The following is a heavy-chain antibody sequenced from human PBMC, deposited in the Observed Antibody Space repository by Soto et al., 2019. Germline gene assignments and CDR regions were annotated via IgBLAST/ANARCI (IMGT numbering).Heavy chain of an antibody. D-gene: IGHD3-22*01. V-gene: IGHV1-18*01. J-gene: IGHJ4*02. CDR2: ISTYNGNT. CDR1: GYSFITYG. CDR3: ARGPTDYYDKSGDYCLDY. Sequence: QVQLVQSGAEVKKPGASVMVSCKGSGYSFITYGMSWVRQAAGQGLEWVGWISTYNGNTKYVESLQGRVTMTTDTTTSTAYMELRSLRSDDTAVYYCARGPTDYYDKSGDYCLDYWGQGTLVTVSP.